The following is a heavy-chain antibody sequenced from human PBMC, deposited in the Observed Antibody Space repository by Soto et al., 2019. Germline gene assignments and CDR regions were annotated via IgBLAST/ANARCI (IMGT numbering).Heavy chain of an antibody. CDR2: ISSSGSTI. CDR3: ARFLRPGVIRNNWFDP. J-gene: IGHJ5*02. V-gene: IGHV3-11*04. Sequence: WGSLRLSCSASGFTVIINYMSWVRQAPGKGLEWVSYISSSGSTIYYADSVKGRFTISRDNAKNSLYLQMNSLRAEDTAVYYCARFLRPGVIRNNWFDPWGQGTLVTVSS. CDR1: GFTVIINY. D-gene: IGHD3-16*02.